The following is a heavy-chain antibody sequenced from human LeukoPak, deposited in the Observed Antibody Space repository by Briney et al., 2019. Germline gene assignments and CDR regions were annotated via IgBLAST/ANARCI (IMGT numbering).Heavy chain of an antibody. CDR3: ARTARHLDY. Sequence: GGSLRLSCAASGFTFDDYAMHWVRQAPGKGLEWVSGISWNSGSINYADSVRGRFTISRDNAKNLLYLQMNDLRVEDTAVYYCARTARHLDYWGQGTLVTVSS. J-gene: IGHJ4*02. CDR1: GFTFDDYA. D-gene: IGHD5-18*01. CDR2: ISWNSGSI. V-gene: IGHV3-9*01.